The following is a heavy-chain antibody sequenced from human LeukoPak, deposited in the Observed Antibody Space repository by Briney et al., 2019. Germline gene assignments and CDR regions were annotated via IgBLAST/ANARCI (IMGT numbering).Heavy chain of an antibody. J-gene: IGHJ3*01. Sequence: GGSLRLSCAASGFTFSVAAMTWVRQAPGKGLEWVSLIGASGESTYYADSVKGRFTISRDNSKNTLSLQMNSLRVEDTAMYFCAKDIQLSTWGLATMVTVSS. D-gene: IGHD5-24*01. CDR2: IGASGEST. CDR3: AKDIQLST. CDR1: GFTFSVAA. V-gene: IGHV3-23*01.